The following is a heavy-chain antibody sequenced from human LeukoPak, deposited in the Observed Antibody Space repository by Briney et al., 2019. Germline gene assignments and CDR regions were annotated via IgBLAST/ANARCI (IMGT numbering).Heavy chain of an antibody. V-gene: IGHV1-2*02. J-gene: IGHJ4*02. D-gene: IGHD1-26*01. CDR2: INPNSGGT. Sequence: GASVKVSCKASGYTFTGYYMHWVRQAPGQGLEWMGWINPNSGGTNYAQKFQGRVTTTRDTSISTAYMELSRLRSDDTAVYYCARVARYSGSYYPFDYWGQGTLVTVSS. CDR1: GYTFTGYY. CDR3: ARVARYSGSYYPFDY.